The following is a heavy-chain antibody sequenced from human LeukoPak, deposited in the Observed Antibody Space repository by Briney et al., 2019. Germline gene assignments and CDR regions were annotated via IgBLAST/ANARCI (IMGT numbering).Heavy chain of an antibody. Sequence: PGGSLRLSCAASGFTFSTCSMNWVRQAPGKGLEWVSSISSRSDYIYYADSVKGRFTISRDNAKNSLYLQMNSLRADDTAVYYCARDPFQEWELKTPDYWGQGTLVTVSS. V-gene: IGHV3-21*01. CDR1: GFTFSTCS. CDR3: ARDPFQEWELKTPDY. D-gene: IGHD1-26*01. J-gene: IGHJ4*02. CDR2: ISSRSDYI.